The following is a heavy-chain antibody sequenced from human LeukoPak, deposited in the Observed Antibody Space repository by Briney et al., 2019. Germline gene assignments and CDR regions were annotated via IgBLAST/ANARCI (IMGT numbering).Heavy chain of an antibody. D-gene: IGHD5-18*01. J-gene: IGHJ4*02. Sequence: GGSLRLSCTASGFSFHTHAMSWVRQAPGKGLEWVSTISGNGAQTFSAGSVKGRFTISRDNSRTTLHLQMNNLRAEDTALYYCAKDLGYSYGWVDYWGQGILVTVSS. V-gene: IGHV3-23*01. CDR1: GFSFHTHA. CDR3: AKDLGYSYGWVDY. CDR2: ISGNGAQT.